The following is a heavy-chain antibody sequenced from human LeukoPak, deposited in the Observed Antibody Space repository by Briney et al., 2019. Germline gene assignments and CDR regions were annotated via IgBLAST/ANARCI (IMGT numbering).Heavy chain of an antibody. CDR1: GGSFSGYY. J-gene: IGHJ3*02. CDR3: ARAFQYSSGWYGYAFDI. V-gene: IGHV4-34*01. Sequence: PSETLSLTCAVYGGSFSGYYWSWIHQPPGKGLEWIGEINHSGSTNYSPSLKSRVTISVDTSKNQFSLKLSSVTAADTAVYYCARAFQYSSGWYGYAFDIWGQGTMVTVSS. D-gene: IGHD6-19*01. CDR2: INHSGST.